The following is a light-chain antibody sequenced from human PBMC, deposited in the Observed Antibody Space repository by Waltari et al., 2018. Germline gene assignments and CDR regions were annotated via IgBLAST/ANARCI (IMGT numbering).Light chain of an antibody. V-gene: IGKV4-1*01. CDR3: QQYYSDPFT. CDR1: QSPLYKSNQKDY. Sequence: DIVMTQSPDSLAVSLGERATIHCKSNQSPLYKSNQKDYLAWYQKKPGQPSNLLIYWASTRESGVPDRVSGSGSGTDFTLTINNLQPADVATYYGQQYYSDPFTFGPGTMVDIK. J-gene: IGKJ3*01. CDR2: WAS.